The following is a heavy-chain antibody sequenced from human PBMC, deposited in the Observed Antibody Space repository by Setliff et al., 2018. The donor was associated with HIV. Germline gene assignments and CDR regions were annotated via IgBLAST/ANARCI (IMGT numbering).Heavy chain of an antibody. V-gene: IGHV4-39*01. CDR1: GGSIDNDIYF. J-gene: IGHJ4*02. D-gene: IGHD3-16*01. CDR2: IYYSGTT. CDR3: ARRTLITGYDY. Sequence: PSETLSLTCTVSGGSIDNDIYFWSWIRQYPGKGLEWIGYIYYSGTTYYNPSLKSRLTISVDTSKNQFSLKLSSVTAADTAVYYCARRTLITGYDYWGQGTLVTVSS.